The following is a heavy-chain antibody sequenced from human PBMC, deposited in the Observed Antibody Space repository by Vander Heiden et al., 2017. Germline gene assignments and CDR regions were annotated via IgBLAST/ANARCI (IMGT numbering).Heavy chain of an antibody. CDR2: ISWNSGRT. CDR1: ASTFDNYA. D-gene: IGHD3-22*01. J-gene: IGHJ3*01. V-gene: IGHV3-9*01. CDR3: AKVKIYDSDAFDV. Sequence: EVQLVESGGGLVQPGRSLRVSCAASASTFDNYARHWVRQAPGKGLEWVSGISWNSGRTGYADSVKGRFTISRDNAKNSLYLQMNSLRAEDTALYYCAKVKIYDSDAFDVWGQGTMVTVSS.